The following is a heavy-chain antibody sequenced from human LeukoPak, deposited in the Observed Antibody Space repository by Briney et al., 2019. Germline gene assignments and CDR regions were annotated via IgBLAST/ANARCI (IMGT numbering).Heavy chain of an antibody. J-gene: IGHJ4*02. V-gene: IGHV4-39*02. CDR2: ICSGGNT. CDR3: ARDGPWKSDC. Sequence: SETLPLTCTVSGGSVSSSYYWSWIRQPPGKGLEWIGSICSGGNTCYNPSLESRVTISVDSSRSHFFLQLTSATAADTAVYFCARDGPWKSDCWGRGTLVTVSS. D-gene: IGHD1-1*01. CDR1: GGSVSSSYY.